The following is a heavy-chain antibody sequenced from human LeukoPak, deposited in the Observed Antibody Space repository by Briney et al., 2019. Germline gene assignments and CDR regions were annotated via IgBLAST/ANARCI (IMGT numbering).Heavy chain of an antibody. CDR1: GYIVTSFG. CDR3: ARGRRKYSFGSGDFYAFDI. J-gene: IGHJ3*02. Sequence: ASVTVSCKASGYIVTSFGISWVRQAPGQGLAWVGWISAYNGDTNSTQRLQGRVTLTRAPSTSTAYMELRSLRSDATAVDYGARGRRKYSFGSGDFYAFDIWGQGTMVTVSA. D-gene: IGHD3-10*01. CDR2: ISAYNGDT. V-gene: IGHV1-18*01.